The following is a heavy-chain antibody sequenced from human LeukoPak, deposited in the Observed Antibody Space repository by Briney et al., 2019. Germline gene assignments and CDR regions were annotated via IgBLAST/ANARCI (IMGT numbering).Heavy chain of an antibody. Sequence: GGSLRLSCAASGFTFSSYGMHWVRQAPGKGLEWVAFIRYDGSNKYYADSVKGRFTISRDNSKNTLYLQMNSLRAEDTAVCYCAKDYYDFWSGNDAFDIWGQGTMVTVSS. CDR3: AKDYYDFWSGNDAFDI. J-gene: IGHJ3*02. CDR1: GFTFSSYG. V-gene: IGHV3-30*02. D-gene: IGHD3-3*01. CDR2: IRYDGSNK.